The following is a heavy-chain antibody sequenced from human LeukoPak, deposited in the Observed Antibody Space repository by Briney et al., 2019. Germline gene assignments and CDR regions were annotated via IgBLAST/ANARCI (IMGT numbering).Heavy chain of an antibody. V-gene: IGHV4-59*12. CDR1: GGSISSYY. Sequence: TSETLSLTCTVSGGSISSYYWSWIRQPPGKGLEWIGYIYYSGSTNYNPSLKSRVTISADTPKNQFSLKLSSVTAADTAVYYCAREFRKGWDWFDPWGQGTLVTVSS. D-gene: IGHD1-26*01. CDR3: AREFRKGWDWFDP. J-gene: IGHJ5*02. CDR2: IYYSGST.